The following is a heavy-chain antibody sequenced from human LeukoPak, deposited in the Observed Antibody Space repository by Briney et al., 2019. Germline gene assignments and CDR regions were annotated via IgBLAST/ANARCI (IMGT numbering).Heavy chain of an antibody. CDR3: ITVVPAAIEPFDY. D-gene: IGHD2-2*01. V-gene: IGHV3-15*01. Sequence: PGGSLRLSCAASGFTFSNAWMSWVRQAPGKGLEWVGRIKSKTDGGTTDYAAPVKGRFTISRDDSKNTLYLQMNSLKTEDTAVYYCITVVPAAIEPFDYWGQGTLVTVSS. J-gene: IGHJ4*02. CDR2: IKSKTDGGTT. CDR1: GFTFSNAW.